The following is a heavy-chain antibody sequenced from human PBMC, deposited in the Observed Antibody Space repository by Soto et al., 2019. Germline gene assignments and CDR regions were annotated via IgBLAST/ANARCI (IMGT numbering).Heavy chain of an antibody. J-gene: IGHJ4*02. Sequence: GGSLRLSCAASGFTFSSYAMSWVRQAPGKGLEWVSGISVSGDSTYYAGSVKGRFTVSRDNSKSTLYLQMNSLRAEDTAVYYCAKIFRYGDPEYWGQGALVTVSS. CDR3: AKIFRYGDPEY. CDR1: GFTFSSYA. D-gene: IGHD2-21*02. V-gene: IGHV3-23*01. CDR2: ISVSGDST.